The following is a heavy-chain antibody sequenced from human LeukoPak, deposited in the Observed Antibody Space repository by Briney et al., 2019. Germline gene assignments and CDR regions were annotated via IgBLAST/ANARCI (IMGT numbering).Heavy chain of an antibody. D-gene: IGHD6-19*01. J-gene: IGHJ4*02. CDR3: ASLYSSGWYLTDY. Sequence: GGSLRLSCAASRFTFSSNAMHWVRQAPGKGLEGLALISYNGSDKYYADSVKGRFTISRDNSKNTLYLQMNSLRIEDTAVYYCASLYSSGWYLTDYWGQGTLVTVSS. CDR2: ISYNGSDK. V-gene: IGHV3-30-3*01. CDR1: RFTFSSNA.